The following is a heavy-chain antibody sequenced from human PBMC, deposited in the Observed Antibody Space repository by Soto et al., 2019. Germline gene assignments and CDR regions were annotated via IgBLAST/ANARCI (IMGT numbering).Heavy chain of an antibody. D-gene: IGHD2-2*01. CDR3: AREGTCSSTSCPTYFSFGMDV. V-gene: IGHV1-18*01. Sequence: ASVKVSCKASGYTFASYGIGWVRQAPGQGLEWMGWISAYNGNTNYAQKFQGRVTMTTDTFTRTAYMEVRSLRSDDTAVYYCAREGTCSSTSCPTYFSFGMDVWGQGTTVTVSS. J-gene: IGHJ6*02. CDR1: GYTFASYG. CDR2: ISAYNGNT.